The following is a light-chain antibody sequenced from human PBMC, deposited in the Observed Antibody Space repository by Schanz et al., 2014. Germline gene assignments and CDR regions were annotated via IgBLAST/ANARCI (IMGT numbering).Light chain of an antibody. V-gene: IGLV1-44*01. J-gene: IGLJ2*01. CDR1: SSNIGSNI. CDR3: AAWDESLSGLV. CDR2: SNY. Sequence: QSVLTQPPSASGTPGQRVTISCSGSSSNIGSNIVNWYQQFPGTAPTLLIYSNYQWSSGVPDRFSGSKSGTSASLAISGLQSEDEADYYCAAWDESLSGLVFGGGTKRTVL.